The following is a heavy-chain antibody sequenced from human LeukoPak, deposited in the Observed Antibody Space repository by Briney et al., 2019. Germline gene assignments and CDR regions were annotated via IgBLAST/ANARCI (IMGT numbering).Heavy chain of an antibody. J-gene: IGHJ4*02. CDR1: GGSFSGYY. CDR3: ARSALWSAFDY. CDR2: INHSGST. V-gene: IGHV4-34*01. D-gene: IGHD5-18*01. Sequence: SETLSLACAVYGGSFSGYYWSWIRQPPGKGLEWIGEINHSGSTNYNPSLKSRVTISVDTSKNQFSLKLSSVTAADTAVYYCARSALWSAFDYWGQGTLVTVSS.